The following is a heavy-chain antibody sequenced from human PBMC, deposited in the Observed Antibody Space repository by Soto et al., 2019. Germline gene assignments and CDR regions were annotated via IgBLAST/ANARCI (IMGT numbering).Heavy chain of an antibody. J-gene: IGHJ3*02. CDR3: ARDLIPEYSSSWSNDAFDI. CDR1: GYTFTSYG. D-gene: IGHD6-13*01. V-gene: IGHV1-18*01. Sequence: ASVKVSCKASGYTFTSYGISWVRQAPGQGLEWMGWISAYNGNTNYAQKLQGRVTMTTDTSTSTAYMELRSLRSDDTAVYYCARDLIPEYSSSWSNDAFDIWGQGTMVTVSS. CDR2: ISAYNGNT.